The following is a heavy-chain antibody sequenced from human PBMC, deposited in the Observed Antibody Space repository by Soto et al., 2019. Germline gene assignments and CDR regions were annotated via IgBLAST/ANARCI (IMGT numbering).Heavy chain of an antibody. J-gene: IGHJ4*02. CDR1: GFTFSSYA. V-gene: IGHV3-23*01. D-gene: IGHD3-10*01. Sequence: PGGSLRLSCAASGFTFSSYAMSWVRQAPGKGLEWVSAISGSGGSTYYADSVKGRFTISRDNSKNTLYLQMNSLRAEDTAVYYSAKSTGYYYGSGDDYWGQGTLVTVSS. CDR3: AKSTGYYYGSGDDY. CDR2: ISGSGGST.